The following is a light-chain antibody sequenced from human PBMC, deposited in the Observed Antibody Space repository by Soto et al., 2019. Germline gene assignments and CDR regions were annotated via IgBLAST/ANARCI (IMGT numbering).Light chain of an antibody. CDR2: EVC. J-gene: IGLJ1*01. Sequence: QSVLTQPASVSGSPGQSITISCTGTSSNVGGYNYVSWYQQQSGKAPKLMIHEVCNRPSGVITRFSGSQSDNTAPLTISGLHAEDEADYCGSSYTSSRAYVFGSGI. CDR1: SSNVGGYNY. V-gene: IGLV2-14*01. CDR3: SSYTSSRAYV.